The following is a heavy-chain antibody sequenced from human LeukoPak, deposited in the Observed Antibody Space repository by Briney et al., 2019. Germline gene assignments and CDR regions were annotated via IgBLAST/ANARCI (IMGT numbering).Heavy chain of an antibody. V-gene: IGHV3-23*01. D-gene: IGHD2-15*01. CDR2: ITTSGDNK. CDR1: GFTFNNCG. Sequence: GGSLRLSCAASGFTFNNCGMSWVRQAPGKGLEWVSTITTSGDNKYYADSVKGRFTISRDNSKNTLILQMSSLRAEDSALYYCAKGATRGYYLALDFWGQGALVTVSS. J-gene: IGHJ4*02. CDR3: AKGATRGYYLALDF.